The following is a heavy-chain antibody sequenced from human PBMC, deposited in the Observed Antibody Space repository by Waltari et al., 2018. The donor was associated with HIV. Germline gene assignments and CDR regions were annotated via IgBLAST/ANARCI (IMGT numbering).Heavy chain of an antibody. D-gene: IGHD6-19*01. J-gene: IGHJ4*02. Sequence: EVQLLESGGGLVLPGGWLRLSCAASGFTYGRYPRSWVRRAPGKGLEWVSDISGSGLSTQYTDSVKGRFTISRDTSTTTLYLQMNNLRAEDTALYYCTRGADTLSSGSHDYWGQGTLVTVSS. CDR1: GFTYGRYP. CDR3: TRGADTLSSGSHDY. CDR2: ISGSGLST. V-gene: IGHV3-23*01.